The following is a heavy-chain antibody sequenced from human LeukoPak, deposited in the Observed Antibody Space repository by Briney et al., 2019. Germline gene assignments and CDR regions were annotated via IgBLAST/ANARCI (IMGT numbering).Heavy chain of an antibody. CDR2: ISAYNGNT. D-gene: IGHD3-16*02. CDR3: ARDHGDDYVWGSYRYTGSIYWFDP. J-gene: IGHJ5*02. CDR1: GYTFTSYG. V-gene: IGHV1-18*01. Sequence: GASVKVSCKASGYTFTSYGISWVRQAPGQGLEWMGWISAYNGNTNYAQKLQGRVTMTTDTSTSTAYMELRSLRSDDTAVYYCARDHGDDYVWGSYRYTGSIYWFDPWGQGTLVTVSS.